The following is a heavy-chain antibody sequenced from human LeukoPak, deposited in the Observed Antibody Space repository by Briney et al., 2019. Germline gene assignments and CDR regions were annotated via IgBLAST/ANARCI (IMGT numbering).Heavy chain of an antibody. CDR3: ATTAGRTGGNS. CDR2: IYSGGST. Sequence: GGSLRLSCAASGFTVSSNYMSWVRQAPGKGLEWVSVIYSGGSTYYADSVKGRFTVSRDNVKNSLYLQMNSLRADDTAVYYCATTAGRTGGNSWGQGALVTVSS. CDR1: GFTVSSNY. J-gene: IGHJ4*02. V-gene: IGHV3-53*01. D-gene: IGHD3-16*01.